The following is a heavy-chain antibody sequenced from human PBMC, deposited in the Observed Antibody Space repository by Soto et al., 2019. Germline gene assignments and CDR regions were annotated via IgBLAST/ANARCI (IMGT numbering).Heavy chain of an antibody. D-gene: IGHD4-4*01. CDR2: IWYDGSNK. J-gene: IGHJ4*02. CDR1: GFIFNEYG. CDR3: ARSGCSESNCNLNQRSFDL. V-gene: IGHV3-33*01. Sequence: QVQLVESGGGVVQPGRSLRLSCAASGFIFNEYGMHWVRQAPGKGLEWVAVIWYDGSNKYYADYVRGRFTFSRDNSRNTMSLQMNSLRVEDTAMYYCARSGCSESNCNLNQRSFDLWGQGTLVTVSS.